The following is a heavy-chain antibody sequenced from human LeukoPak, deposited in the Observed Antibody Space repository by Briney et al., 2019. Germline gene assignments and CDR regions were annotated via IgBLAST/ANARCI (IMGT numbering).Heavy chain of an antibody. D-gene: IGHD1-1*01. CDR1: GFTVSSNY. J-gene: IGHJ4*02. Sequence: GGSLRLSCAASGFTVSSNYMSWVRQAPGKGLEWVSVIYSGGSTCYADSVKGRLTISRDNSKNTLYLQMNSLRAKDTAVYYCARDSGYYFDYWGQGTLVTVSS. CDR2: IYSGGST. V-gene: IGHV3-53*01. CDR3: ARDSGYYFDY.